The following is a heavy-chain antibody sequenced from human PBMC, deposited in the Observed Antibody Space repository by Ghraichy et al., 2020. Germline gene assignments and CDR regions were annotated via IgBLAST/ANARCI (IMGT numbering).Heavy chain of an antibody. Sequence: GSLRLSCTASGFLVSTHYMNWVRQAPGKGLEWVSVIYSGGSTSYAHSVKGRCTISRDNSKNMVCLQMNSLRAEDTAVYYCARDAYYYDSSGAPELGMDVWGQGTTVTVSS. D-gene: IGHD3-22*01. CDR1: GFLVSTHY. CDR3: ARDAYYYDSSGAPELGMDV. V-gene: IGHV3-66*01. J-gene: IGHJ6*02. CDR2: IYSGGST.